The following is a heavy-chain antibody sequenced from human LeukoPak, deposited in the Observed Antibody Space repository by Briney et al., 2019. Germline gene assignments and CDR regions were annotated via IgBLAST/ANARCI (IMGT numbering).Heavy chain of an antibody. Sequence: GGSLRLSCAASGFTFSSYSMNWVRQAPGKGLEWVSSISSSSSYIYYADSVKGRFTISRDNAKNSLYLQMNSLRAEDTAVYYCASSEGFGSYYYYYGMDVWGQGTTVTVSS. CDR2: ISSSSSYI. J-gene: IGHJ6*02. D-gene: IGHD3-10*01. CDR3: ASSEGFGSYYYYYGMDV. V-gene: IGHV3-21*01. CDR1: GFTFSSYS.